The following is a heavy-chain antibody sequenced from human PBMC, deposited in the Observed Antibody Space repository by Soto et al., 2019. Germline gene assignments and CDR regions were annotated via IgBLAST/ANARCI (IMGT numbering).Heavy chain of an antibody. CDR3: AKEWLLLYYFDY. J-gene: IGHJ4*02. CDR1: GFTFRRYA. V-gene: IGHV3-23*01. D-gene: IGHD3-22*01. CDR2: ISGSGGST. Sequence: VGFLRFSCAASGFTFRRYAMSWVRQAPGKGLEGVSAISGSGGSTYYADSVKGRFTISRDKSNNTLYLQMNSLRAEDTAVYYRAKEWLLLYYFDYWGQGTLDTDSS.